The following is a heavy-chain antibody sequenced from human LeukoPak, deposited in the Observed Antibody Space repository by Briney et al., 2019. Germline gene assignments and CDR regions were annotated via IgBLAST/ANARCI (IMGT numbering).Heavy chain of an antibody. D-gene: IGHD6-19*01. Sequence: GGSLRLSCAASGFTFSSYGMHWVRQAPGKGLEWVAVIWYDGSNKYYADSVKGRFTISRDNSKNTLYLQMNSPRAEDTAVYYCARDDGSGWYYFDYWGQGTLVTVSS. J-gene: IGHJ4*02. CDR1: GFTFSSYG. CDR2: IWYDGSNK. V-gene: IGHV3-33*08. CDR3: ARDDGSGWYYFDY.